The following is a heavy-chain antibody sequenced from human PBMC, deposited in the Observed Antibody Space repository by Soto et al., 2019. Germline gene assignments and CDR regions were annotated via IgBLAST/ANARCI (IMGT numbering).Heavy chain of an antibody. D-gene: IGHD6-13*01. CDR2: INTYNGNT. V-gene: IGHV1-18*01. CDR3: AREPAAGDWFDP. J-gene: IGHJ5*02. Sequence: QVQLVQSGAEVKKPGASVKVSCKASGYTFTSYGITWVRQAPGQGLEWMGWINTYNGNTNYAQKLQGRVTTTTDTSTSTAYMELRSLRSDDTAVYYCAREPAAGDWFDPWGQGTLVTVSS. CDR1: GYTFTSYG.